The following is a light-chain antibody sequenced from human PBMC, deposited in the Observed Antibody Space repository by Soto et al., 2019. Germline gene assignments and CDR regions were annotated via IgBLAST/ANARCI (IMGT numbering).Light chain of an antibody. CDR3: ASWDDNLNGPLL. CDR1: SSNIGRNS. J-gene: IGLJ7*01. V-gene: IGLV1-44*01. Sequence: QSVLTQPPSASGTPGQRVTISCSGGSSNIGRNSVSWYKQVPGTAPKLIIFNNNERPSGIPGRFSGSKSGASASLAIVGLQSEDEADYFCASWDDNLNGPLLFGGGTQLTVL. CDR2: NNN.